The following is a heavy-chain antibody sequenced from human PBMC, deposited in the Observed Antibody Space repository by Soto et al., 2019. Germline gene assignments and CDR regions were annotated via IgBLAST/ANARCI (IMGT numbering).Heavy chain of an antibody. V-gene: IGHV4-59*01. CDR3: ARDGGGSGTDYYYGLDV. CDR2: IFYTGST. D-gene: IGHD3-10*01. J-gene: IGHJ6*02. CDR1: GGSISGYY. Sequence: QVQLQESGPGLVKPSETLSLTCTVSGGSISGYYWSWIRQSPGKRLEWIAYIFYTGSTNYNPSLKGRVNISVDTSKPQSSRKLHSVTAADTGVDCGARDGGGSGTDYYYGLDVWGQGTTLTVSS.